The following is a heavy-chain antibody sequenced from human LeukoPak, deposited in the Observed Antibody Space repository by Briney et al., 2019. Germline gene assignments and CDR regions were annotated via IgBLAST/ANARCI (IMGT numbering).Heavy chain of an antibody. J-gene: IGHJ3*02. CDR3: ARDQGVVAANRDDAFDI. CDR1: GFTFSSYS. CDR2: ISSSSSYI. V-gene: IGHV3-21*01. D-gene: IGHD2-15*01. Sequence: PGGSLRLSCAASGFTFSSYSMNWVRQAPGKGLEWVSSISSSSSYIYYADSVKGRFTISRDNAKNSLYLQMNSLRAEDTAAYYCARDQGVVAANRDDAFDIWGQGTMVTVSS.